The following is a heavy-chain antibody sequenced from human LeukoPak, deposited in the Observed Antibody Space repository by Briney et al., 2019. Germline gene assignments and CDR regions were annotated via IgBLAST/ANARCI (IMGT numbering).Heavy chain of an antibody. J-gene: IGHJ5*02. CDR3: ARTVDTAMDPLFDP. CDR2: ISSSGSTI. Sequence: GGSLRLSCAASGFTFSSYSMNRVRQAPGKGLEWVSFISSSGSTIYYADSVKGRFTISRDNAKNSLYLQMNSLRAEDTAVYYCARTVDTAMDPLFDPWGQGTLVTVSS. D-gene: IGHD5-18*01. CDR1: GFTFSSYS. V-gene: IGHV3-48*04.